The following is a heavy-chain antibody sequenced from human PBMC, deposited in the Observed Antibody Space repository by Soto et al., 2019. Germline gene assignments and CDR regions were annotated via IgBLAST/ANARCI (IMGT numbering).Heavy chain of an antibody. V-gene: IGHV3-7*01. CDR1: GFTFSSYW. D-gene: IGHD4-17*01. CDR2: IKQDGSEK. J-gene: IGHJ6*03. Sequence: PGGSLRLSCAASGFTFSSYWMSWVRQAPGKGLEWVANIKQDGSEKYYVDSVKGRFTISRDNAKNSLYLQMNSLGAEDTAVYYCARDRDGDSYNYYYYYMDVWGKGTRSPSH. CDR3: ARDRDGDSYNYYYYYMDV.